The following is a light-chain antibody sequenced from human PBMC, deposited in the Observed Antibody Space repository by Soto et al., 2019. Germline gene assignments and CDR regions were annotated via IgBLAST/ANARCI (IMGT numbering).Light chain of an antibody. J-gene: IGLJ2*01. CDR1: NSNIGSNS. Sequence: QSVLTQPPSASGTPGQRVSISCSGSNSNIGSNSVSWYQQLPGTAPKLLIYRNDQRPSGVTDRFSGSKSGTSASLAISGLRSEDEADYHCVTWDGSLSGPVFGGGTKLTVL. V-gene: IGLV1-47*01. CDR2: RND. CDR3: VTWDGSLSGPV.